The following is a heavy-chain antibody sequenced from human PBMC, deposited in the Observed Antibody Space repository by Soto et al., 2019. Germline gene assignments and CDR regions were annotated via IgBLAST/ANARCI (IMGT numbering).Heavy chain of an antibody. CDR2: INHRGST. CDR3: ATSYGNAWYTF. CDR1: SGSFSGYY. Sequence: PSETLSLTCAVYSGSFSGYYWSWIRQPPGKGLEWIGEINHRGSTNYNPSLKSRVTISVDTSKNQFTLQLTSVTVADTAVYYCATSYGNAWYTFWGQGTQVTVSS. V-gene: IGHV4-34*01. D-gene: IGHD6-13*01. J-gene: IGHJ4*02.